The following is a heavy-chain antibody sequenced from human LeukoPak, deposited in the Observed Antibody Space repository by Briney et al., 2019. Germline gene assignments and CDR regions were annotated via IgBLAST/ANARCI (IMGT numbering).Heavy chain of an antibody. CDR1: GFTVSSNY. CDR3: ARATTSFARIGAFDI. J-gene: IGHJ3*02. Sequence: GSLGLSCAASGFTVSSNYMSWVRQAPGKGLEWVSVIYSGGSTYYADSVKGRFTISRDNSKNTPYLQMNSLRAEDTAVYYCARATTSFARIGAFDIWGQGTMVTVSS. V-gene: IGHV3-66*01. D-gene: IGHD1-14*01. CDR2: IYSGGST.